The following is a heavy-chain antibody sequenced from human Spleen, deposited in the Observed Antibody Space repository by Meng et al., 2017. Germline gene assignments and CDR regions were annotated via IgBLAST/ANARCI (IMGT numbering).Heavy chain of an antibody. Sequence: QWRGGLWKAWETSSLLRLGAGGSFSDYYWSWIRQPPGKGLEWIGEINHSGSTNYNPSLESRATISVDTSQNNLSLKLSSVTAADSAVYYCARGPTTMAHDFDYWGQGTLVTVSS. D-gene: IGHD4-11*01. J-gene: IGHJ4*02. V-gene: IGHV4-34*01. CDR1: GGSFSDYY. CDR2: INHSGST. CDR3: ARGPTTMAHDFDY.